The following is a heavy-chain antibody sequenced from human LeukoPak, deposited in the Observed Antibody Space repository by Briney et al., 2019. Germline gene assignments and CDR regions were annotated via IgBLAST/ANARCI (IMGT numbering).Heavy chain of an antibody. Sequence: GGSLRLSCVVSGFTFNNHAMTWVRQAPGKGLEWVANIKEDGSEKYYEDSVKGRFTISRDNVKNSLYLQMNSLRAEDTAVYYCVRDVGWFQFDYWGQGTLATVSS. CDR3: VRDVGWFQFDY. CDR2: IKEDGSEK. D-gene: IGHD2-15*01. V-gene: IGHV3-7*03. J-gene: IGHJ4*02. CDR1: GFTFNNHA.